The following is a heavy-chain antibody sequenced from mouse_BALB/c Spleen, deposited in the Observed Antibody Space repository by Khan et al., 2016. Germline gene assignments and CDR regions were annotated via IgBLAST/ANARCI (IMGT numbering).Heavy chain of an antibody. CDR1: GFSLNTSGMG. Sequence: QVTLKESGPGILQSSQTLSLTCSFSGFSLNTSGMGVGWIRQPSGKGLEWLAHIWWDDDKYYNTALKSGLTISKDTSKNQVFLKIASVDTADTATYYCAPYYYGSSYYWDQGTTLTVSS. D-gene: IGHD1-1*01. CDR2: IWWDDDK. J-gene: IGHJ2*01. V-gene: IGHV8-8*01. CDR3: APYYYGSSYY.